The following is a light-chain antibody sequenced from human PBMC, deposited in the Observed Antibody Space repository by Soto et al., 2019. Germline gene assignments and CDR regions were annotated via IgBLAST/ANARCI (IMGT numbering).Light chain of an antibody. CDR1: SSDVGGYNY. J-gene: IGLJ1*01. Sequence: QSALTQPPSASGSPGQSVTISRTGTSSDVGGYNYVSWYQHHPGKAPKLMIFEVSKRPSGVPDRFSGSKSGNTASLTVSGLQAEDEADYYCSSYAGSNNPYVFGTGTKVTVL. V-gene: IGLV2-8*01. CDR3: SSYAGSNNPYV. CDR2: EVS.